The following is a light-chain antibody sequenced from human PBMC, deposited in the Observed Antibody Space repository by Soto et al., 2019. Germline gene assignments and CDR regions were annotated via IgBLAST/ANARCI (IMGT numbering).Light chain of an antibody. V-gene: IGKV3-20*01. CDR2: DAS. CDR3: QQYASSPLT. CDR1: QRVGRDY. J-gene: IGKJ4*01. Sequence: PGERATFSCRASQRVGRDYLAWYQQKPGQAPGLLIYDASSRATGIPDRFSGSGSGTDFSLTISRLEPEDFAEYYCQQYASSPLTFGGGTKVEIK.